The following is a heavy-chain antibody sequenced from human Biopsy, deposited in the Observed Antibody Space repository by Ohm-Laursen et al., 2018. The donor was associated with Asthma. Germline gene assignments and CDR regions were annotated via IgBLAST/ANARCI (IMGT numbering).Heavy chain of an antibody. CDR2: IFPGDSDT. V-gene: IGHV5-51*01. D-gene: IGHD3-10*01. CDR3: ARLPYGSGSFFDF. CDR1: GYIFANYW. Sequence: ESLKISCKASGYIFANYWIGWVRQMPGKGLEWLGIIFPGDSDTIYGPSSQGQVTISADKSISTAYLQWSSLKASDTAIYYCARLPYGSGSFFDFWGQGTLVTVAS. J-gene: IGHJ4*02.